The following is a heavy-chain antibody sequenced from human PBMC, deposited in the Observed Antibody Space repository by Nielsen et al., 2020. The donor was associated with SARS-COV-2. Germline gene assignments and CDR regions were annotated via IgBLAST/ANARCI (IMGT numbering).Heavy chain of an antibody. V-gene: IGHV3-23*01. CDR2: ISGSGGST. CDR1: GFTFSSYA. Sequence: GGSLRLSCAASGFTFSSYAMSWVRQAPGKGLEWVSAISGSGGSTYYADSVKGRFTISRDNAKNSLYLQMNSLRAEDTAVYYCARGSRYCSSTSCQPPDYWGQGTLVTVSS. CDR3: ARGSRYCSSTSCQPPDY. D-gene: IGHD2-2*01. J-gene: IGHJ4*02.